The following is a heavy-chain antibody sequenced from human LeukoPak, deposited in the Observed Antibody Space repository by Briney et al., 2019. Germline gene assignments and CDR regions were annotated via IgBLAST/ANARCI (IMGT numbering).Heavy chain of an antibody. V-gene: IGHV3-53*01. D-gene: IGHD2-15*01. CDR1: GFTLSGDY. J-gene: IGHJ4*02. CDR3: ARAIQFGGYFDY. Sequence: GGSLRLSCAASGFTLSGDYMSWVRQAPGKGLEWVSVIFGASTTYYADSVKGRFTISRDNSKNTLYLQMNSLRAEDTAVYYRARAIQFGGYFDYWGQGTLVTVST. CDR2: IFGASTT.